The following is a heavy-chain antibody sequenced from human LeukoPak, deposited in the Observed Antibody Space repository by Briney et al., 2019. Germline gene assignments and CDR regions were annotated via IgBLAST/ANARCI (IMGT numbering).Heavy chain of an antibody. CDR1: GFTFSSYA. J-gene: IGHJ2*01. CDR2: ISGSGGST. Sequence: PGGSLRLSCAASGFTFSSYAMSWVRQAPGKGLGWVSAISGSGGSTYYADSAKGRFTISRDNSKNTLYLQMNSLRAEDTAVYYCAKDPYYYDSSGYHGFDLWGRGTLVTVSS. V-gene: IGHV3-23*01. D-gene: IGHD3-22*01. CDR3: AKDPYYYDSSGYHGFDL.